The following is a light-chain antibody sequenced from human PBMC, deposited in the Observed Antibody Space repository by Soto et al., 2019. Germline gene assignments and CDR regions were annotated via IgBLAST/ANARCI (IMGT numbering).Light chain of an antibody. V-gene: IGKV1-12*01. J-gene: IGKJ1*01. CDR2: AAS. CDR1: QAISSW. CDR3: QQANSFPRT. Sequence: DIQMTQSPSSVSASVGDRVTITCRASQAISSWLVWYQQKPGKAPKLLIYAASTLQSGVPSRFSGSGSGTDFTLTISSLQPEDFATYYCQQANSFPRTFGQGTKVDIK.